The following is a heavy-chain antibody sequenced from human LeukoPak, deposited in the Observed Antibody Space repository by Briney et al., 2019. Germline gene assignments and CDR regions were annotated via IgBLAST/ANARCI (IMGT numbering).Heavy chain of an antibody. CDR3: ANIPPGRYCSNGVCYS. CDR2: IIPIFGTA. V-gene: IGHV1-69*13. D-gene: IGHD2-8*01. J-gene: IGHJ4*02. Sequence: ASVKVSCKASGGTFSSYAISWVRQAPGQGLEWMGGIIPIFGTANYAQKFQGRVTITADESTSTAYMELSSLRSEGTAVYYCANIPPGRYCSNGVCYSWGQGTLVTVSS. CDR1: GGTFSSYA.